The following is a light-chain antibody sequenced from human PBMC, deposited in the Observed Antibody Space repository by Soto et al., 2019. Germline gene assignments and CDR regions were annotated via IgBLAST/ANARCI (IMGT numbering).Light chain of an antibody. CDR1: SSDVGGYNY. J-gene: IGLJ1*01. Sequence: QSALTQPPSASGSPGQSVTISCTGTSSDVGGYNYVSWYQQHPGKAPKLMIYEVNKRPSGVPDRFSGSKSGNTASLTVSGLQAEDEADYYCKSYECSNIYVFGTGTKLTVL. CDR3: KSYECSNIYV. V-gene: IGLV2-8*01. CDR2: EVN.